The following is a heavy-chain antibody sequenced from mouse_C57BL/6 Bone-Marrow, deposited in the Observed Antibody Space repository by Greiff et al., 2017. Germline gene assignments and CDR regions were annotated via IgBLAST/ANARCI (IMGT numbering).Heavy chain of an antibody. CDR2: IYPGNSDT. CDR3: TRHRYYGSSYAMDY. J-gene: IGHJ4*01. Sequence: EVQVVESGTVLARPGASVKMSCKTSGYTFTSYWMHWVKQRPGQGLEWIGAIYPGNSDTSYNQKFKGKAKLTAVTSASTAYMELSSLTNEDSAVYYCTRHRYYGSSYAMDYWGQGTSVTVSS. CDR1: GYTFTSYW. D-gene: IGHD1-1*01. V-gene: IGHV1-5*01.